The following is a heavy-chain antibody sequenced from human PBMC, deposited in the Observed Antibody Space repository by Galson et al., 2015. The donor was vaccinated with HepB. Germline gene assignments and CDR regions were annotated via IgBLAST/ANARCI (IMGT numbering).Heavy chain of an antibody. CDR1: GGSISSGGYS. CDR2: IYHSGST. CDR3: ASRVCSGGSCSLKQKKNAFDI. V-gene: IGHV4-30-2*01. J-gene: IGHJ3*02. D-gene: IGHD2-15*01. Sequence: LSLTCAVSGGSISSGGYSWSWIRQPPGKGLEWIGYIYHSGSTYYNPSLKSRVTISVDRSKNQFSLKLSSVTAADTAVYYCASRVCSGGSCSLKQKKNAFDIWGQGTMVTVSS.